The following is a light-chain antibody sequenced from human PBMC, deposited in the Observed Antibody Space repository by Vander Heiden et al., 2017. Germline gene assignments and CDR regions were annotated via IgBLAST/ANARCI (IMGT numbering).Light chain of an antibody. CDR2: GAS. J-gene: IGKJ1*01. CDR1: QSVSSSY. Sequence: EIVLTQSPGTLSLWPGERATLPCRASQSVSSSYLAWYQQKPGQAPQLLIYGASSRATGIPDRFSGSGSGTDFTLTISRLEPEDFAVYYCQQYGRSPWTFGQGTKVEIK. V-gene: IGKV3-20*01. CDR3: QQYGRSPWT.